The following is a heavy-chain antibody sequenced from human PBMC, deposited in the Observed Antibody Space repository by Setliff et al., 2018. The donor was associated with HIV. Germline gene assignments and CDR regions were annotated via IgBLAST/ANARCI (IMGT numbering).Heavy chain of an antibody. J-gene: IGHJ6*03. V-gene: IGHV4-61*09. CDR3: ARGHDNKYYYFYYMDV. CDR1: GDSISSGSYF. Sequence: SETLSLTCTVSGDSISSGSYFWIWIRQPAGKGLEWIGHISTTGSTNYNPSLKSRVIMSVDASRNQFSLKLSSVTAADTAVYYCARGHDNKYYYFYYMDVWGKGTTVTVSS. CDR2: ISTTGST. D-gene: IGHD3-9*01.